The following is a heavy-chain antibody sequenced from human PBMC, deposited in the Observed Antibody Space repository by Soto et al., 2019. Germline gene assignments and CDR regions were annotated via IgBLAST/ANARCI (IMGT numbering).Heavy chain of an antibody. V-gene: IGHV4-31*03. Sequence: QVQLQESGPGLVKPSQTLSLTCTVSGGSISSGGYYWSWIRQHAGKGLEGIGYIYYSGSTYYNPALMSRVTISVHTYKNQFSLKLSSVTAADTAVYYCARDLGTYGSIDHGLDAFDIWGQGTMVTVSS. CDR2: IYYSGST. J-gene: IGHJ3*02. D-gene: IGHD3-10*01. CDR3: ARDLGTYGSIDHGLDAFDI. CDR1: GGSISSGGYY.